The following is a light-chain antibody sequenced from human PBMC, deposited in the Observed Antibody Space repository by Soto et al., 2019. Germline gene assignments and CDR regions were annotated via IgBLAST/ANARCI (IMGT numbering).Light chain of an antibody. CDR3: PSYDSSLTLSV. Sequence: QSVLTQPPSVSGAPGQRVTISCTGSSSNIGAGYDVHWYQQLPGTAPKLLIYANTNRPSGVPDRISGSKSGTSASLAITGLQADDEADYYCPSYDSSLTLSVFGTGTKLTVL. CDR2: ANT. V-gene: IGLV1-40*01. J-gene: IGLJ1*01. CDR1: SSNIGAGYD.